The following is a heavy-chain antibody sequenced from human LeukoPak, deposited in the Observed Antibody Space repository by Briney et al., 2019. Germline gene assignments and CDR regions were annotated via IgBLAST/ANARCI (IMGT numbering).Heavy chain of an antibody. CDR3: ASPTVGVVMGAFDI. V-gene: IGHV4-30-4*01. CDR1: GGSISSGDYY. Sequence: SETLSLTCTVSGGSISSGDYYWSWIRQPPGKGLEWIGHIYYSGSTYYNPSLKSRVTISVDTSKNQFSLKLSSVTAADTAVYYCASPTVGVVMGAFDIWGQGTMVTVSS. CDR2: IYYSGST. D-gene: IGHD4-23*01. J-gene: IGHJ3*02.